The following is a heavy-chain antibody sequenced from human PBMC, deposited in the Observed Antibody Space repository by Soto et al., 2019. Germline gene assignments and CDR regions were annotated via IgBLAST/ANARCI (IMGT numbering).Heavy chain of an antibody. CDR2: MNPNSGNT. D-gene: IGHD3-10*01. J-gene: IGHJ6*02. CDR3: ARGSRVPRGVVDV. Sequence: QVQLVQSGAEVKKPGASVKVSCKASGYAFTSYDIHWVRQATGQGLEWMGWMNPNSGNTGYAQMFQGRVTMTRNTXITTAYMDLSGLRSEDTAVYYCARGSRVPRGVVDVWGQGTTVTVSS. V-gene: IGHV1-8*01. CDR1: GYAFTSYD.